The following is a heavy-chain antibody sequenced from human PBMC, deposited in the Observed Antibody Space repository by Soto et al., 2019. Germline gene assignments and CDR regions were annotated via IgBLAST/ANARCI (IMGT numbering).Heavy chain of an antibody. V-gene: IGHV4-30-4*01. Sequence: PSETLSLTCTVSGGSISSGDYYWSWIRQPPGKGLEYIGYIYYSGSTYYNTSLKSRVTISVDTSKNRFSLKLSSVTAADTAVYYCARDRVRNYDFWSGPFDYWGQGTLVTVSS. CDR3: ARDRVRNYDFWSGPFDY. D-gene: IGHD3-3*01. CDR2: IYYSGST. J-gene: IGHJ4*02. CDR1: GGSISSGDYY.